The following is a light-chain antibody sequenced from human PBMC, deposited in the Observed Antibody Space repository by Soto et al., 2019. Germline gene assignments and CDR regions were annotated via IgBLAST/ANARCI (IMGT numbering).Light chain of an antibody. CDR3: QQYYSTPLT. Sequence: DIVMTQSPDSLSVSLGDRATINCKSSQSVLHASNNKDYLACYQQKPGQPPKLLLYWASTRESGVPDRFSGSGSGRDFTLTISSLQAEDVAVYYCQQYYSTPLTFGGGTKVDIK. CDR2: WAS. V-gene: IGKV4-1*01. CDR1: QSVLHASNNKDY. J-gene: IGKJ4*01.